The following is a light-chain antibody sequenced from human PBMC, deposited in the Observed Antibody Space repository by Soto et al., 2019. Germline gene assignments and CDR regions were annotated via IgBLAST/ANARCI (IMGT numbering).Light chain of an antibody. J-gene: IGKJ2*01. V-gene: IGKV1-39*01. Sequence: DIEMTQSPSSLSASVGDRVTISCRASQPISHYLNWYQQKPGKAPNLLIHAASSLDSGVPSRFTGSGSGTDFTLTINSLQPEDFASYYCQQSHIVPYTFGQGTKVEI. CDR3: QQSHIVPYT. CDR2: AAS. CDR1: QPISHY.